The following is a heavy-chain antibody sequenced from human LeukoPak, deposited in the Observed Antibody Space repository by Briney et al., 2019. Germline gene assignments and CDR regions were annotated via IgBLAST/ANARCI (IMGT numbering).Heavy chain of an antibody. CDR1: GYTFINYY. J-gene: IGHJ3*02. Sequence: ASVKVSCKASGYTFINYYMHWVRQAPGQGLEWMGIINPSGGSTNYAQKFQGRVTMTTDTPTSTVYMELSSLRSEDTAVYYCARVGGYGRAFDIWGQGTMVTVSS. CDR3: ARVGGYGRAFDI. D-gene: IGHD5-18*01. CDR2: INPSGGST. V-gene: IGHV1-46*01.